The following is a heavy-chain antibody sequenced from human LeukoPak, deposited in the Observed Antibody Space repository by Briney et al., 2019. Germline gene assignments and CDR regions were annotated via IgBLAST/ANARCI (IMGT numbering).Heavy chain of an antibody. CDR2: ISSSGNTI. CDR3: ARLRGYSYGYGDY. Sequence: GGSLRLSCAASGFTFSSYSMNWVRQAPGKGLEWVSYISSSGNTIDYADSVKGRFTISRDNTKNSLYLQMVSLRAEDTAVYYCARLRGYSYGYGDYWGQGTLVTVSS. J-gene: IGHJ4*02. V-gene: IGHV3-48*04. D-gene: IGHD5-18*01. CDR1: GFTFSSYS.